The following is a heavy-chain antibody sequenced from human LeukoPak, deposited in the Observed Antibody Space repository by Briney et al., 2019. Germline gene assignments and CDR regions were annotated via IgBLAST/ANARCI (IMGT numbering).Heavy chain of an antibody. CDR3: ARAEYQLGYFDY. CDR1: GFTFSSYW. V-gene: IGHV3-48*01. CDR2: ISRTGSTI. J-gene: IGHJ4*02. Sequence: GGSLRLSCAASGFTFSSYWMTWVRQAPGKGLEWLSYISRTGSTIYYADSVKGRCIISRDNAKNSLFLQMNSLRAEDTAVYYCARAEYQLGYFDYWGQGTLVTVSS. D-gene: IGHD2-2*01.